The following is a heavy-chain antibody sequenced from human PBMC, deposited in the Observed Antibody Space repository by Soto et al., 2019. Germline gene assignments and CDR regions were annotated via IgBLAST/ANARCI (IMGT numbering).Heavy chain of an antibody. D-gene: IGHD3-22*01. CDR1: GGTFSSYA. Sequence: ASVKVSCKASGGTFSSYAISWVRQAPGQGLEWMGGIIPIFGTANYAQKFQGRVTITADESTSTAYMELSSLRSEDTAVYYCARDTGDSSGTHFDYWGQGTLVTVSS. V-gene: IGHV1-69*13. J-gene: IGHJ4*02. CDR2: IIPIFGTA. CDR3: ARDTGDSSGTHFDY.